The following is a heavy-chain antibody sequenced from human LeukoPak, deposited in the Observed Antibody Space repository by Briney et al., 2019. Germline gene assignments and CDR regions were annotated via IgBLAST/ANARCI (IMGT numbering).Heavy chain of an antibody. Sequence: PGGSLRLSCAASGFTFSSYAMSWVRQAPGKGLEWVSAISGSGGSTYYADSVKGRFTISRDNSKNTLYLQMNSLRAEDTAVYYCARCEQDSSGWYLRYYFDYWGQGTLVTVSS. D-gene: IGHD6-19*01. CDR3: ARCEQDSSGWYLRYYFDY. J-gene: IGHJ4*02. CDR2: ISGSGGST. V-gene: IGHV3-23*01. CDR1: GFTFSSYA.